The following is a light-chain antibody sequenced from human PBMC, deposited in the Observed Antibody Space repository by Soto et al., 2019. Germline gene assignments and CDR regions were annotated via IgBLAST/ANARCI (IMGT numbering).Light chain of an antibody. J-gene: IGLJ2*01. Sequence: QSALTQPRSVSGSPGQSVTISCTGTSSDVGGYNYVSWYQQHPGKAPKLMIYDVRKRPSGVPDRFSGSKSGNTASLTISGLHAEDEADYYCCSYSGSYTVVFGGGTKVTVL. CDR3: CSYSGSYTVV. CDR1: SSDVGGYNY. CDR2: DVR. V-gene: IGLV2-11*01.